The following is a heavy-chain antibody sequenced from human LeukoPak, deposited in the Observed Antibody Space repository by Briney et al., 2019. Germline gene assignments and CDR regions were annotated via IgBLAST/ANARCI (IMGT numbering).Heavy chain of an antibody. Sequence: GGSLRLSCAASGFSFSSYAMSWVRQVPGKGLEWVSAISGSGGSTYYADSVKGRFIISRDNSKNTLYLQMNSLRAEDTAVYYCAKGSDILTGYYFDYWGQGTLVTVSS. CDR2: ISGSGGST. CDR1: GFSFSSYA. CDR3: AKGSDILTGYYFDY. J-gene: IGHJ4*02. D-gene: IGHD3-9*01. V-gene: IGHV3-23*01.